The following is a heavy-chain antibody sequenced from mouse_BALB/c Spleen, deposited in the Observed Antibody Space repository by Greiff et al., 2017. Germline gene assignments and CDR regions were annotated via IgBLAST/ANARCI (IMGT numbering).Heavy chain of an antibody. J-gene: IGHJ4*01. Sequence: EVQLQQSGTVLARPGASVKMSCKASGYTFTSYWMHWVKQRPGQGLEWIGAIYPGNSDTSYNQKFKGKAKLTAVTSTSTAYMALSSLTNEDSAVYYCTRSLLRLRYYAMDYWGQGTSVTVSS. CDR2: IYPGNSDT. D-gene: IGHD1-2*01. CDR3: TRSLLRLRYYAMDY. V-gene: IGHV1-5*01. CDR1: GYTFTSYW.